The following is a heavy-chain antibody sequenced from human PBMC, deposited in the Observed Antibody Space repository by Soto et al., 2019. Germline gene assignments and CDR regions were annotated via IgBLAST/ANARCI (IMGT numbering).Heavy chain of an antibody. D-gene: IGHD6-13*01. CDR1: GGSISSGGYY. CDR3: ARWGIAAAGRYYYYGMDV. CDR2: IYYSGST. J-gene: IGHJ6*02. V-gene: IGHV4-31*03. Sequence: SETLSLTCTVSGGSISSGGYYWNWIRQHPGKGLEWIGYIYYSGSTYYNPSLKSRVTISVDTSKNQFSLKLSSVTAADTAVYYCARWGIAAAGRYYYYGMDVWGQGTTVTVSS.